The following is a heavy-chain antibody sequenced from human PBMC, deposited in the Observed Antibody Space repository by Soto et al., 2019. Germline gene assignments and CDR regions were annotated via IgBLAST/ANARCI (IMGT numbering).Heavy chain of an antibody. J-gene: IGHJ4*02. D-gene: IGHD3-10*01. CDR1: GYTFTSYG. CDR2: ISAYNGNT. CDR3: ARVELWFGEKNLRHLDY. V-gene: IGHV1-18*01. Sequence: ASVKVSCKASGYTFTSYGISWVRQAPGQGLEWMGWISAYNGNTNYAKKLQGRVTMTKDTSTSTAYLELRSLRSDDTAVFYCARVELWFGEKNLRHLDYWGQGTLVTVSS.